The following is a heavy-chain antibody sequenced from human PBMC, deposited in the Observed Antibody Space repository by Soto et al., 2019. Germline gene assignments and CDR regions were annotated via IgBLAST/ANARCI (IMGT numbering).Heavy chain of an antibody. Sequence: GGSLRLSCAASGFTFSSYGMHWVRQAPGKGLEWVAVIWYDGSNKYYADSVKGRFTISRDNSKNTLYLQMNSLRAEDTAVYYCARGGYCSSTSCRQRYYFDYWGQGTLVTVSS. CDR1: GFTFSSYG. J-gene: IGHJ4*02. CDR2: IWYDGSNK. V-gene: IGHV3-33*01. CDR3: ARGGYCSSTSCRQRYYFDY. D-gene: IGHD2-2*01.